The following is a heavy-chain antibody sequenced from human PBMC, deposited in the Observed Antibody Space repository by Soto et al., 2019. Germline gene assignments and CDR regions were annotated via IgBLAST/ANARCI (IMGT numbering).Heavy chain of an antibody. J-gene: IGHJ1*01. CDR1: GFTFSSYA. V-gene: IGHV3-30-3*01. CDR2: TSYDGSNK. D-gene: IGHD5-12*01. CDR3: ARDIVATNSEYFQH. Sequence: PGGSLRLSCAASGFTFSSYAMHWVRQAPGKGLEWVAVTSYDGSNKYYADSVKGRFTISRDNSKNTLYLQMNSLRAEDTAVYYCARDIVATNSEYFQHWGQGTLVTVSS.